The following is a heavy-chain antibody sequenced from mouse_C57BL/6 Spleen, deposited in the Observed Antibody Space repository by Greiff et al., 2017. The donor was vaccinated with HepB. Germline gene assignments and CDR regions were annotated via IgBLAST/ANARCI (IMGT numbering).Heavy chain of an antibody. D-gene: IGHD1-1*01. Sequence: QVQLQQSGPELVKPGASVKISCKASGYAFSSYWMNWVKQRPGKGLEWIGRIYPGDGDTNYNGKFKGKATLTADKSSSTAYMQLSSLTSEDSAVYFCSRSVTTVVASYWYFDVWGTGTTVTVSS. CDR2: IYPGDGDT. CDR1: GYAFSSYW. J-gene: IGHJ1*03. V-gene: IGHV1-82*01. CDR3: SRSVTTVVASYWYFDV.